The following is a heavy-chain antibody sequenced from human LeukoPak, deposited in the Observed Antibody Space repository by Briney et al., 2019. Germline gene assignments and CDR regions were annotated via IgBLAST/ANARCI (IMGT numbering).Heavy chain of an antibody. CDR3: AQSYDSGGYPLGDS. Sequence: QPGGSLTLSCTASGFSGPSSAMAWVRQAPGKGLEWVSHIGAGASNKQYADSVKGRFTISRDYSRKTVYLQMNSLRAEDTAVYYCAQSYDSGGYPLGDSWGQGTLVTVSS. D-gene: IGHD3-22*01. CDR1: GFSGPSSA. V-gene: IGHV3-23*01. CDR2: IGAGASNK. J-gene: IGHJ4*02.